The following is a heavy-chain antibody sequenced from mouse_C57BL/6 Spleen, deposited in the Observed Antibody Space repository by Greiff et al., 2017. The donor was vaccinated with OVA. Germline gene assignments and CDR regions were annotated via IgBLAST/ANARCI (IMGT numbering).Heavy chain of an antibody. J-gene: IGHJ1*03. D-gene: IGHD2-1*01. CDR2: IYPGGGDT. Sequence: QVQLQQSGPELVKPGASVKISCKASGYAFSSSWMNWVKQRPGKGLEWIGRIYPGGGDTNYNGKFKGKATLTADKSSSTAYMQLSSLTSEDSAVYFCARPYGNYWYFDVWGTGTTVTVSS. CDR1: GYAFSSSW. V-gene: IGHV1-82*01. CDR3: ARPYGNYWYFDV.